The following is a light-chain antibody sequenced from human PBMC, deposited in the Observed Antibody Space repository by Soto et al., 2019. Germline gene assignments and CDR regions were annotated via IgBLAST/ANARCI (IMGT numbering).Light chain of an antibody. J-gene: IGLJ2*01. CDR3: SSYTGSSTYVV. Sequence: QSALTQPASVSGSPGQSITISCTGTSSDVGGYNYVSWYQQHPGKDPKLGIYDVSNRPSGVSHRVSGSKSGNTASLTISGLQAEEEADYYGSSYTGSSTYVVFGGGTQLTVL. V-gene: IGLV2-14*01. CDR1: SSDVGGYNY. CDR2: DVS.